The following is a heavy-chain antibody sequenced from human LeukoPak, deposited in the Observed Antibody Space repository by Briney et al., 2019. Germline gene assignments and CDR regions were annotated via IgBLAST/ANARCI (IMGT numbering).Heavy chain of an antibody. CDR1: GFTFSSHW. Sequence: GGSLRLSCAASGFTFSSHWMNWVRQAPGKGLEWVANIKEDGSEKYYVDSVKVRFTISRDNAKNSLCLQMNSLRAEDTAIYYCVRSGGYWGQGTLVTVSS. CDR2: IKEDGSEK. J-gene: IGHJ4*02. V-gene: IGHV3-7*05. CDR3: VRSGGY. D-gene: IGHD1-26*01.